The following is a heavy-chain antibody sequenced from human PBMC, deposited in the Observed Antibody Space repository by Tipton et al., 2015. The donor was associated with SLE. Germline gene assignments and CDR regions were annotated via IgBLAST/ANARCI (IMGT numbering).Heavy chain of an antibody. V-gene: IGHV4-59*01. Sequence: TLSLTCTVSGGTISSYYWSWIRQPPGKGLEWIGYIYYSGSTNYNPSLKSRVTRSVDTSKNQFSLKLSSVTAADTAVYYCARGGALSPYYFDYWGQGTLVTVSS. D-gene: IGHD3-16*01. CDR3: ARGGALSPYYFDY. J-gene: IGHJ4*02. CDR1: GGTISSYY. CDR2: IYYSGST.